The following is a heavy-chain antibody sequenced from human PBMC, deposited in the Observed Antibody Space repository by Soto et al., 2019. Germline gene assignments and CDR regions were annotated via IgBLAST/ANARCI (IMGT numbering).Heavy chain of an antibody. D-gene: IGHD1-1*01. CDR2: ISAHNGNT. Sequence: QVHLVQSGAEVKKPGASVKVSCQASGYAFTTYSITWVRQAPGHGLERMGWISAHNGNTNYGQKLQGRVTVTRDTSTSTAYRELRSLRSDDTAVYYCARGRYGDYWGQGAPVTASS. J-gene: IGHJ4*02. CDR3: ARGRYGDY. CDR1: GYAFTTYS. V-gene: IGHV1-18*01.